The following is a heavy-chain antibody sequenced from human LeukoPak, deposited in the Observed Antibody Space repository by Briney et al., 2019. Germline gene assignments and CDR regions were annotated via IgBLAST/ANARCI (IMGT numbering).Heavy chain of an antibody. CDR1: GFTFSSYW. CDR2: IKSDGSNT. CDR3: ARGGYYGSGRYYFDS. Sequence: GGSLRLSCAASGFTFSSYWMHWVRQAPGKGLVWVLRIKSDGSNTNYADSVKGRFTISRDNAKNTLHLQMNSLRAEDTAVYYCARGGYYGSGRYYFDSWGQGTLVTVSS. D-gene: IGHD3-3*01. J-gene: IGHJ4*02. V-gene: IGHV3-74*01.